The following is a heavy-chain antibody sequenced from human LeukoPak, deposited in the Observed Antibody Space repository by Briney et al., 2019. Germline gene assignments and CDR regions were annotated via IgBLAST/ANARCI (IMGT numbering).Heavy chain of an antibody. V-gene: IGHV3-13*01. D-gene: IGHD1-1*01. J-gene: IGHJ3*02. CDR3: VLGAYWNDDKNAFHI. Sequence: PSETLSLTCAVYGGSFSGYYWSWIRQPPGKGLEWVSSIGATGDTYYAGSVKGRFTVSRDNVKKSLYLQMSSLRAEDTAVYFCVLGAYWNDDKNAFHIWGPGTMVTVSS. CDR1: GGSFSGYY. CDR2: IGATGDT.